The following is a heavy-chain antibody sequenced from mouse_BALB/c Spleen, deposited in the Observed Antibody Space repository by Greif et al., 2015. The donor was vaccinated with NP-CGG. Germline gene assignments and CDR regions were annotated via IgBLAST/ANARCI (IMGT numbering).Heavy chain of an antibody. D-gene: IGHD4-1*01. CDR3: ARRTGTEAMDY. CDR1: GYTFTDYY. CDR2: IYPGSGNT. Sequence: VQLQQSGPELVKPGASVKISCKASGYTFTDYYINWVKQKPGQGLEWIGWIYPGSGNTKYNERFKGKATLTVDTSSSTAYMQLSSLTSEDTDVYFCARRTGTEAMDYWDQGTSVTVSS. J-gene: IGHJ4*01. V-gene: IGHV1-84*02.